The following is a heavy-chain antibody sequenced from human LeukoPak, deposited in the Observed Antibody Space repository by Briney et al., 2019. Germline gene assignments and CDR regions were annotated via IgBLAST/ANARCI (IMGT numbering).Heavy chain of an antibody. V-gene: IGHV4-34*01. CDR1: GGSFSGSY. J-gene: IGHJ4*02. Sequence: PSETLSLTCAVYGGSFSGSYWSCIRQPPGKGLEWIEEINHSGSTNYNPSLKSRVTISVDTSKNQFSLKLTSVTAADTAVYYCAACSGGSCYGGYFDYWGQGTLVTVSS. CDR3: AACSGGSCYGGYFDY. CDR2: INHSGST. D-gene: IGHD2-15*01.